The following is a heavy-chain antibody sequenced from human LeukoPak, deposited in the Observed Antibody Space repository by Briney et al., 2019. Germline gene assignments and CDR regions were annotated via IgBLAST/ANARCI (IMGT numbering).Heavy chain of an antibody. D-gene: IGHD6-6*01. Sequence: GGSLRLSCAVSGFTFSGFWMSWSRQAPGKGLEWVASINSDGSEGYYADVVRGRFTISRDNAKNSLYLQINSLRAEDTAVYYCARSSYSSSSSVWGQGAMVTVSS. V-gene: IGHV3-7*03. CDR2: INSDGSEG. CDR1: GFTFSGFW. J-gene: IGHJ3*01. CDR3: ARSSYSSSSSV.